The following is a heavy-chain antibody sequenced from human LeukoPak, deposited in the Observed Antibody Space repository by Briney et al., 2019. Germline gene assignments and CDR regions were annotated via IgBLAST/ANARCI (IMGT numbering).Heavy chain of an antibody. V-gene: IGHV4-38-2*02. Sequence: SETLSLTCTVSGYSISSGYYWGWIRQPPGKGLEWIGSIYHSGSTYYNPSLKSRVTISVDTSKNQFSLKLSSVTAADTAVYYCARDTATKIDYWGQGTLVTVSS. CDR1: GYSISSGYY. D-gene: IGHD5-18*01. CDR2: IYHSGST. CDR3: ARDTATKIDY. J-gene: IGHJ4*02.